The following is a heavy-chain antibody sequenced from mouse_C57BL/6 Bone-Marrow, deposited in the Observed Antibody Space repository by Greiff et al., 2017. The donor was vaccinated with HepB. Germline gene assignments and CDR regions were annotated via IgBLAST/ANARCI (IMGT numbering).Heavy chain of an antibody. Sequence: VQLKESGAELARPGASVKLSCKASGYTFTSYGISWVKQRTGQGLEWIGEIYPRSGNTYYNEKFKGKATLTADKSSSTAYMELRSLTSEDSAVYFCARPAGGAYWGQGTLVTVSA. J-gene: IGHJ3*01. CDR2: IYPRSGNT. CDR1: GYTFTSYG. V-gene: IGHV1-81*01. CDR3: ARPAGGAY.